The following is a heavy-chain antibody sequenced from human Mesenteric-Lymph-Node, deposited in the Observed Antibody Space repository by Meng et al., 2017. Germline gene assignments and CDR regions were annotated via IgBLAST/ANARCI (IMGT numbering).Heavy chain of an antibody. J-gene: IGHJ4*02. Sequence: GESLKISCAASGFTFSSYWMSWVRQAPGKGLEWVANIKQDGSEKYYVDSVKGRFTISRDNAKNSLYLQMNSLRAEDTAVYYCARKGNYLVTLDYWGQGTLVTVSS. CDR2: IKQDGSEK. D-gene: IGHD1-7*01. CDR1: GFTFSSYW. CDR3: ARKGNYLVTLDY. V-gene: IGHV3-7*01.